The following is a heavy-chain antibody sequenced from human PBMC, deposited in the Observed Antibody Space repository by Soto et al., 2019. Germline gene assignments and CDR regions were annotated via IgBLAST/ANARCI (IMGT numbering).Heavy chain of an antibody. CDR2: ISGSGGST. CDR1: GFTFSSYA. V-gene: IGHV3-23*01. Sequence: EVQLLESGGGLVQPGGSLRLSCAASGFTFSSYAMSWVRQAPGKGLEWVSDISGSGGSTYYADSVKGRFTISRDNSKNTLYMQMNSLRAEDTAVYYCAKTLESIQKYSSSGMYDYWGQGTLVTVSS. CDR3: AKTLESIQKYSSSGMYDY. J-gene: IGHJ4*02. D-gene: IGHD6-13*01.